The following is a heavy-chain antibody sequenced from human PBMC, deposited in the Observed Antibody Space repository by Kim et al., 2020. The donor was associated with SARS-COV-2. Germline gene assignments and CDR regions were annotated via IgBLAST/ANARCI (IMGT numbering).Heavy chain of an antibody. CDR1: GGSFSGYY. Sequence: SETLSLTCAVYGGSFSGYYWSWIRQPPGKGLEWIGEINHSGSTNYNPSLKSRVTISVDTSKNQFSLKLSSVTAADTAVYYCARGKMGVAGTEFDYWGQGTLVTVSS. D-gene: IGHD6-19*01. J-gene: IGHJ4*02. CDR2: INHSGST. V-gene: IGHV4-34*01. CDR3: ARGKMGVAGTEFDY.